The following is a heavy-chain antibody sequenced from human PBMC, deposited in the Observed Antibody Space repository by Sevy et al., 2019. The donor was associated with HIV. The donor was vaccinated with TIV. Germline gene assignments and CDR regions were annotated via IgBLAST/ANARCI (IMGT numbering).Heavy chain of an antibody. V-gene: IGHV3-7*03. CDR3: ETDKNHYDRSVYYDAFDI. Sequence: GGYLRLSCAASGFTLSSFWMTWVRQAPGKGLEWVANIKEDGSDKKYLDSVKDRFTISRDNAKNSLYLQMNSLRAEDTAVYYCETDKNHYDRSVYYDAFDIWGQGTMVTVSS. CDR1: GFTLSSFW. D-gene: IGHD3-22*01. CDR2: IKEDGSDK. J-gene: IGHJ3*02.